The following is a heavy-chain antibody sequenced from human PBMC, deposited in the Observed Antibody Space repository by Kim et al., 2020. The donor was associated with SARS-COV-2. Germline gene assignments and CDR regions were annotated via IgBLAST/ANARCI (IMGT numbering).Heavy chain of an antibody. Sequence: GGSLRLSCAASGFTFSSYSMNWVRQAPGKGLEWVSSISSSSSYIYYADSVKGRFTISRDNAKNSLYLQMNSLRAEDTAVYYCARDSIITIVRGVIITPHFDYWGQGTLVTVSS. CDR2: ISSSSSYI. CDR3: ARDSIITIVRGVIITPHFDY. J-gene: IGHJ4*02. V-gene: IGHV3-21*01. D-gene: IGHD3-10*01. CDR1: GFTFSSYS.